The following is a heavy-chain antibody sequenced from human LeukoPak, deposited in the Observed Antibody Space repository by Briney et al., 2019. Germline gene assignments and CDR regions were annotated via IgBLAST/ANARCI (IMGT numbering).Heavy chain of an antibody. Sequence: SETLSPTCAVYGGSFSGYYWSWIRQPPGKGLEWIGEINHSASTNYNPSLKSRVTISVDTSKNQFSLKLSSVTAADTAVYYCARTRLGYCNSTSCYGKYYFDYWGQGTLVTVSS. CDR2: INHSAST. CDR3: ARTRLGYCNSTSCYGKYYFDY. J-gene: IGHJ4*02. D-gene: IGHD2-2*01. V-gene: IGHV4-34*01. CDR1: GGSFSGYY.